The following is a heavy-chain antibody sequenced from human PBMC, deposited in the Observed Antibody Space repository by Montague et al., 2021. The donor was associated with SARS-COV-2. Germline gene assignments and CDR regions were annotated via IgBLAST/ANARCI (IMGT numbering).Heavy chain of an antibody. Sequence: SLRLSCAAYGFTFSSYEMNRIRQAPGKGLEWVSYISSRGSAVFSYAESVKGRFTISRDNARNSLFLQMNSLTVDDTGVYYCARDLDYGGNSLFDYWGQGTLVTVSS. J-gene: IGHJ4*02. CDR1: GFTFSSYE. CDR3: ARDLDYGGNSLFDY. V-gene: IGHV3-48*03. CDR2: ISSRGSAV. D-gene: IGHD4-23*01.